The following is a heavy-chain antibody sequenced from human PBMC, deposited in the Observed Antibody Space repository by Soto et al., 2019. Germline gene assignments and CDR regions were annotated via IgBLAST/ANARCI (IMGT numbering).Heavy chain of an antibody. J-gene: IGHJ6*02. V-gene: IGHV4-30-4*01. CDR2: IYYSGST. Sequence: PSETLSLTCTVSGGSISSGDYYWSWIRQPPGKGLEWIGYIYYSGSTYYNPSLKSRVTISVDTSKNQFSLKLSSVTAADTAVYYCAREPSRGGVTDYYYYYGMDVWGQGTTVTVSS. CDR1: GGSISSGDYY. CDR3: AREPSRGGVTDYYYYYGMDV. D-gene: IGHD2-21*02.